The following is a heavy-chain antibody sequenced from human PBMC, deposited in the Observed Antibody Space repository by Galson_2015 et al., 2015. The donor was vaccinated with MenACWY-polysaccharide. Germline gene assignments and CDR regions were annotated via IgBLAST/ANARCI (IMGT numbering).Heavy chain of an antibody. CDR3: ARGGGTELDD. V-gene: IGHV3-74*01. D-gene: IGHD3-16*01. Sequence: SLRLSCAASGFTFSTYWMHWVRQAPGKGLVWVSRINSDGSSTSYADSAKGRFTISRDNAKNTLYLQLNSLRAEDTAVYFCARGGGTELDDWGQGTLVTVSS. CDR1: GFTFSTYW. CDR2: INSDGSST. J-gene: IGHJ4*02.